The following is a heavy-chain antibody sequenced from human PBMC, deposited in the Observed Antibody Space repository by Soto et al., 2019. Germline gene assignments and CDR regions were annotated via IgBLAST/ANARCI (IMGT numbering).Heavy chain of an antibody. CDR3: ARDQLEGNGFDP. CDR2: IYHSGST. Sequence: QLQLQESGSGLVRPSQTLSLTCAVSGGSISSGGYSWNWIRQPPGKGLEWIGYIYHSGSTLYNPSLQNRVTISVDKSTNQSSLKLSSVNAADTAVYYCARDQLEGNGFDPWGQGTLVTVSS. V-gene: IGHV4-30-2*01. J-gene: IGHJ5*02. CDR1: GGSISSGGYS. D-gene: IGHD1-1*01.